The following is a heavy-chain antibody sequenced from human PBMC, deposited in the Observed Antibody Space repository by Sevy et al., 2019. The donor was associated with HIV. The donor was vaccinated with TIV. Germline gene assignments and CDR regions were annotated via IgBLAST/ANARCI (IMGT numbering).Heavy chain of an antibody. CDR2: IWNDQINK. CDR3: ASLPNNYYDTSGSSGDDAFDL. J-gene: IGHJ3*01. V-gene: IGHV3-33*03. Sequence: QLGGSLRLSCAASGFTFNNYGMHWVRQAPGKGLEWVAVIWNDQINKHYADSVKGRFTISRDNSKNTLYLQMNSLRAEDTAVYYCASLPNNYYDTSGSSGDDAFDLWGRGTMVTVSS. D-gene: IGHD3-22*01. CDR1: GFTFNNYG.